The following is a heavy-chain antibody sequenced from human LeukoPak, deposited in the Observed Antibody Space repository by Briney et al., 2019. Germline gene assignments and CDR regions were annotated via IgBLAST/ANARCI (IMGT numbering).Heavy chain of an antibody. V-gene: IGHV3-7*01. Sequence: GGSLRLSCAAPGFTFSSNWMSWVRQAPGKGLEWVANIKQDGSEKYYVDSVKGRFTISRDNAKNSLYLQMNSLRAEDTAVYYCARDRSIAGFDYWGQGTLVTVSS. CDR3: ARDRSIAGFDY. J-gene: IGHJ4*02. CDR2: IKQDGSEK. D-gene: IGHD6-6*01. CDR1: GFTFSSNW.